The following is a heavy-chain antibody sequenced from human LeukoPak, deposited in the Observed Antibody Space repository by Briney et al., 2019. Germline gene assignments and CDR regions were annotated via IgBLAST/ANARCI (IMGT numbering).Heavy chain of an antibody. CDR1: GSTFSSYA. V-gene: IGHV3-30*04. CDR2: ISYDGSNK. D-gene: IGHD6-19*01. Sequence: GRSLRLSCAASGSTFSSYAMHWVRQAPGKGLEWVAVISYDGSNKYYADSVKGRFTISRDNSKNTLYLQMNSLRAEDTAVYYCARDFRVAGPEYFQHWSQGTLVTVSS. J-gene: IGHJ1*01. CDR3: ARDFRVAGPEYFQH.